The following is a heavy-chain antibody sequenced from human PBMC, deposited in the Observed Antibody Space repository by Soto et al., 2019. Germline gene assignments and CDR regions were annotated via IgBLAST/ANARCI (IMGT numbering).Heavy chain of an antibody. V-gene: IGHV3-30*18. Sequence: GGSLRLSCAASGFTFSSYGMHWVRQAPGKGLEWVAVISYDGSNKYYADSVKGRFTISRDNSKDTLYLQMNSLRAEATAVYYCAKSPYTHPHSSPWGVYYPYGMDVWGRGTAVTVSS. CDR3: AKSPYTHPHSSPWGVYYPYGMDV. CDR2: ISYDGSNK. J-gene: IGHJ6*02. CDR1: GFTFSSYG. D-gene: IGHD6-13*01.